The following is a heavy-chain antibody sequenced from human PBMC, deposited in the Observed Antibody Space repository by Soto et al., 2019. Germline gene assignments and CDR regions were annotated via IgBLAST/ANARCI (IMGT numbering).Heavy chain of an antibody. CDR1: GGTFSSYA. V-gene: IGHV1-69*06. D-gene: IGHD1-26*01. CDR3: ARDDRIVGAMDY. J-gene: IGHJ4*02. Sequence: ASVKVSCKASGGTFSSYAISWVRQAPGQGLEWMGGIIPIFGTANYAQKFQGRVTITADKSTSTAYMELSSLRSEDTAVYYCARDDRIVGAMDYWGQGTLVTVSS. CDR2: IIPIFGTA.